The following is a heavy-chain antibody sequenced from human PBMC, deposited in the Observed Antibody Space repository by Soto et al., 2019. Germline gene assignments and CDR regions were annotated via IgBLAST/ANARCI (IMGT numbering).Heavy chain of an antibody. D-gene: IGHD4-17*01. CDR3: STDPNGDYIGAFDN. Sequence: EVQLLESGGRLVPPGGSLRLSCAGSRFSFSNYAMTWARQAPGEGLEWVSSITGSGGGTTYADSVKGRFTISRDNSKNILYLQMDSLRADDTAVGYCSTDPNGDYIGAFDNWGQGTMVTVSS. V-gene: IGHV3-23*01. CDR1: RFSFSNYA. J-gene: IGHJ3*02. CDR2: ITGSGGGT.